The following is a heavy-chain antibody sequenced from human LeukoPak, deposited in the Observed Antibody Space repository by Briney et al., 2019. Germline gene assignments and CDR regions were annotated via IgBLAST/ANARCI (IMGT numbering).Heavy chain of an antibody. Sequence: SVKVSCKASGGTFSSYAISWVRQAPGQGLEWMGRIIPILGIANYAQKFQSRVTITADKSTSTAYMELSSLRSEDTAVYYCARDGDYDSSGIFDYWGQGTLVTVSS. CDR1: GGTFSSYA. J-gene: IGHJ4*02. V-gene: IGHV1-69*04. D-gene: IGHD3-22*01. CDR3: ARDGDYDSSGIFDY. CDR2: IIPILGIA.